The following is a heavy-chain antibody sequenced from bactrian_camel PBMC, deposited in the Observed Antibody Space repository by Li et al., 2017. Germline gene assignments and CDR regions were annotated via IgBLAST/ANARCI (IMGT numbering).Heavy chain of an antibody. V-gene: IGHV3S40*01. D-gene: IGHD4*01. CDR3: VRDALWLARYYSTNDWAY. CDR2: IVPGGRST. J-gene: IGHJ4*01. CDR1: GYTYSSNC. Sequence: EVQLVESGGGSVQAGGSLRLSCAASGYTYSSNCMGWFRQAPGKENEAVASIVPGGRSTNLADFAKGRFTISQDAARDTVYLQMNSLKPEDTAVHYCVRDALWLARYYSTNDWAYWGQGTQVTVS.